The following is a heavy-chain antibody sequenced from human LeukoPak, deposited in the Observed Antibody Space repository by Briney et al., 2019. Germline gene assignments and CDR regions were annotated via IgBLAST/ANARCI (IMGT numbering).Heavy chain of an antibody. CDR3: ARGYGYSYGLFDY. CDR1: GYTFTNYD. CDR2: IYAYNGNT. Sequence: ASVKVSFKASGYTFTNYDISWVRQAPGQGLEWMGRIYAYNGNTKYAQKLQGRVTMATDTSTSTAYMELRSLRSDDTAVYFCARGYGYSYGLFDYWGQGTLVTVSS. V-gene: IGHV1-18*01. J-gene: IGHJ4*02. D-gene: IGHD5-18*01.